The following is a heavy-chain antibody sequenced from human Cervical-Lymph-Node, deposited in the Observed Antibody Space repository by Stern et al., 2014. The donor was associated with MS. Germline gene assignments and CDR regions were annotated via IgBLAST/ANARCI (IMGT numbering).Heavy chain of an antibody. CDR1: GFTFSSYW. V-gene: IGHV3-7*01. CDR2: IKQDGSEK. Sequence: EVQLVESGGGLVQPGGSLRLSCAASGFTFSSYWMNWVRQAPGKGLEWVATIKQDGSEKYYVDSVKGRFTISSDNVKNLLYLQMNSLRAEDTSVYYCARDCEVANCGGVRGYNYYYGMDVWGQGTPVTVSS. D-gene: IGHD2-21*01. CDR3: ARDCEVANCGGVRGYNYYYGMDV. J-gene: IGHJ6*02.